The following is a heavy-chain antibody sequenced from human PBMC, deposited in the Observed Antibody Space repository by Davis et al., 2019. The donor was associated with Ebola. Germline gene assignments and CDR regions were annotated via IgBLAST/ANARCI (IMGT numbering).Heavy chain of an antibody. V-gene: IGHV4-34*01. J-gene: IGHJ4*02. Sequence: MPSETLSLTCAVYGGSFSGSYWSWIRQPPGKGLEWIGEINHSCSTNYNPSLKSRVTISVDTSKNQFSLKLSSVTAADTAVYYCARPRYYYDSSGYYGYWGQGTLVTVSS. D-gene: IGHD3-22*01. CDR2: INHSCST. CDR1: GGSFSGSY. CDR3: ARPRYYYDSSGYYGY.